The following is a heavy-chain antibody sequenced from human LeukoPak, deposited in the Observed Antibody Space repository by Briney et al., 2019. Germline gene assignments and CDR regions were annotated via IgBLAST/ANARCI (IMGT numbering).Heavy chain of an antibody. J-gene: IGHJ5*02. Sequence: PSETLSLTCTVSGGSISSYYWSWIRQPPGKGLEWIGYIYYSGSTNYNPSLKSRVTISVDTSKNQFSLKLSSVTAADTAVYYCARYGSTVTFDPWGQGTLVTVSS. D-gene: IGHD4-11*01. CDR1: GGSISSYY. CDR2: IYYSGST. V-gene: IGHV4-59*01. CDR3: ARYGSTVTFDP.